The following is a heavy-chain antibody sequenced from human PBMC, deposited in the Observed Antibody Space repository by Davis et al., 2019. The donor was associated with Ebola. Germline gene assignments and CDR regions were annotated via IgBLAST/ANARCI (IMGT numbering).Heavy chain of an antibody. CDR2: ISAYNGNT. Sequence: ASVKVSCKASGYTFTSYGISWVRQAPGQGLEWMGWISAYNGNTNYAQKLQGRVTMTTDTSTSTAYMELRSLRSDDTAVYYCARKMDYYFMSSDAFDIWGQGTMVTVSS. D-gene: IGHD3-3*01. J-gene: IGHJ3*02. CDR3: ARKMDYYFMSSDAFDI. CDR1: GYTFTSYG. V-gene: IGHV1-18*04.